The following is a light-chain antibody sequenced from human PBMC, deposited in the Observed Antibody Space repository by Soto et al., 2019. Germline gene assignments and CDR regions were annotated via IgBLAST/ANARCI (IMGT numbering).Light chain of an antibody. CDR3: CSYAGRTTPYV. J-gene: IGLJ1*01. CDR2: EVS. Sequence: QSALTQPASVSGSPGQSITISCTGTSSDVGSYNLVSWYQHHPGKAPKLMIYEVSERPSGVSNRFSCSKSGNTASLTISGLQAEDEADYYCCSYAGRTTPYVFGTGTKVTVL. V-gene: IGLV2-23*02. CDR1: SSDVGSYNL.